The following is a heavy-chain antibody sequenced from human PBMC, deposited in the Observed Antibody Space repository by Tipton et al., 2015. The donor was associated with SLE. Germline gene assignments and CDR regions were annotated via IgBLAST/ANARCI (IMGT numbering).Heavy chain of an antibody. CDR3: ARGLRAQYQLLSYNWFDP. J-gene: IGHJ5*02. D-gene: IGHD2-2*01. CDR2: IYYSGST. Sequence: TLSLTCTVSGGSIRSYYWTWIRQPPGKGLEWIGYIYYSGSTNYNPSLKSRVTISVDTSKNQFSLKLTSVTAADTAVYYCARGLRAQYQLLSYNWFDPWGQGTLVTVSS. CDR1: GGSIRSYY. V-gene: IGHV4-59*01.